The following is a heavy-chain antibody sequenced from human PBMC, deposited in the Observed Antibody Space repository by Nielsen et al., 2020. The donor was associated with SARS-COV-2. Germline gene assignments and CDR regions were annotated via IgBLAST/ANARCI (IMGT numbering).Heavy chain of an antibody. V-gene: IGHV1-69*04. D-gene: IGHD3-22*01. Sequence: SVKVSCKASGGTFSSYAISWVRQAPGQGLEWMGRIIPILGIANYAQKFQGRVTITADKSTSTAYMELSSLRSEDTAVYYCASLSTMIAGYPRTEFDYWGQGTLVTVSS. CDR2: IIPILGIA. J-gene: IGHJ4*02. CDR3: ASLSTMIAGYPRTEFDY. CDR1: GGTFSSYA.